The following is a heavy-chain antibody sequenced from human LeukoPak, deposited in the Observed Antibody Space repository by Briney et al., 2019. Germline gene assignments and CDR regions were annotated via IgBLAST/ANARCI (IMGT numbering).Heavy chain of an antibody. D-gene: IGHD5-12*01. CDR1: GYTFTGYY. CDR3: ARALVVAAAFDI. J-gene: IGHJ3*02. Sequence: GASVKVSCKASGYTFTGYYMHWVRQAPGQGLEWMGWINPNSGGTNYAQKFQGRVTMTRDTSISTAYMELSRLRPDDTAVYYCARALVVAAAFDIWGQGTMVTVSS. CDR2: INPNSGGT. V-gene: IGHV1-2*02.